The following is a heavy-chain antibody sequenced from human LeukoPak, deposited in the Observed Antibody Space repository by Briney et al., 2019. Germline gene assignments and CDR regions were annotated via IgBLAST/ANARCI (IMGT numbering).Heavy chain of an antibody. CDR2: IRTTGDT. Sequence: PGGSLRLSCAVSGFTFNYYDMHWVRQAPGKRLEWVSAIRTTGDTHYPDSVKGRFAMSREDAENSVHLQMNTLRAGDTAAYYCARGVSYYYDNSGHPGWYFDLWGRSTLVTVSS. CDR3: ARGVSYYYDNSGHPGWYFDL. V-gene: IGHV3-13*01. CDR1: GFTFNYYD. D-gene: IGHD3-22*01. J-gene: IGHJ2*01.